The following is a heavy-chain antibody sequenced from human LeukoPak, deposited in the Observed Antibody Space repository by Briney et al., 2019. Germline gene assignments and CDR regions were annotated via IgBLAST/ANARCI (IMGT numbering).Heavy chain of an antibody. Sequence: ASVKVSCKASGYTFTDYYMHWVRQAPGQGLEWMGWISAYNGNTNYAQKLQGRVTMTTDTSTSTAYMELRSLRSDDTAVYYCARDNPYYDILTGFAQELDYWGQGTLVTVSS. CDR2: ISAYNGNT. D-gene: IGHD3-9*01. CDR1: GYTFTDYY. V-gene: IGHV1-18*04. CDR3: ARDNPYYDILTGFAQELDY. J-gene: IGHJ4*02.